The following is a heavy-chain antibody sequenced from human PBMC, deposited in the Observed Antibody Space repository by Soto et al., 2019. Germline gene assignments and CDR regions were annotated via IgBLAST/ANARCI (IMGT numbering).Heavy chain of an antibody. CDR1: GGSISSSSYY. J-gene: IGHJ4*02. D-gene: IGHD5-12*01. CDR2: IYYSGST. Sequence: SETLSLTCTVSGGSISSSSYYWGWIRQPPGKGLEWIGSIYYSGSTYYNPSLKSRVTISVDTSKDQFSLKLSSVTAADTAVYYCARIHPGYSGYDLSRASEWGQGTLVTVSS. CDR3: ARIHPGYSGYDLSRASE. V-gene: IGHV4-39*01.